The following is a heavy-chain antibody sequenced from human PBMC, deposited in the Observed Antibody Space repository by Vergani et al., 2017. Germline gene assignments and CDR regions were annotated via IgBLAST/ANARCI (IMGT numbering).Heavy chain of an antibody. V-gene: IGHV4-34*01. CDR2: INHSGST. CDR1: GGSFSGYY. CDR3: AGGTGYDFCGSWCTPKYYEDV. D-gene: IGHD3-3*01. J-gene: IGHJ6*03. Sequence: QVQLQQWGAGLLKPSETLSLTCAVYGGSFSGYYWSWIRQPPGKGLEWIGGINHSGSTNYNPSLKSRFTISVDTSKNQFSLKMSSVTDADKAVYYCAGGTGYDFCGSWCTPKYYEDVWGERTAVAVS.